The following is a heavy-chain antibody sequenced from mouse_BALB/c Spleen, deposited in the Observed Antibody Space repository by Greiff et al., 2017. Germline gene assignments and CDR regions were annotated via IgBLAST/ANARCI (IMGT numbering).Heavy chain of an antibody. CDR2: INPGSGGT. CDR1: GYAFTKYL. V-gene: IGHV1-54*01. Sequence: QVQLQQSGAELVRPGTSVKVSCKASGYAFTKYLIEWVKQRPGQGLEWIGVINPGSGGTNYNEKFKGKATLTADKSSSTAYMQLSSLTSDDSAVYFCARSRGNYLYYFDYWGQGTTLTVSS. J-gene: IGHJ2*01. CDR3: ARSRGNYLYYFDY. D-gene: IGHD2-1*01.